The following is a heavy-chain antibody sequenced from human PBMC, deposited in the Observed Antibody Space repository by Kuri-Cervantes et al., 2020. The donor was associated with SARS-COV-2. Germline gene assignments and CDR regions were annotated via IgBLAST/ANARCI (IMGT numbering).Heavy chain of an antibody. CDR1: GGTFSSYA. CDR2: ISAYNGNT. D-gene: IGHD6-6*01. V-gene: IGHV1-18*01. J-gene: IGHJ3*02. Sequence: ASVKVSCKASGGTFSSYAISWVRQAPGQGLEWMGWISAYNGNTNYAQKLQGRVTMTTDTSTSTAYMELRSLGSDDTAVYYCASRKRSIAKPVAANDAFDIWGQGTMVTVSS. CDR3: ASRKRSIAKPVAANDAFDI.